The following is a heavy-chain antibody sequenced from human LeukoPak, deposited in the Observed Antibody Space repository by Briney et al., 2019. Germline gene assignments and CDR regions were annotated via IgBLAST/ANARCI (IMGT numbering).Heavy chain of an antibody. CDR2: MRHDGSEK. V-gene: IGHV3-7*01. Sequence: QTGGSLRLSCAGSGFTFSSYWMSWVRQAPGKGLGWVANMRHDGSEKYYVDSVRGRFTISRDNAKNSLYLQMNSLRAEDTAVYYCARDRIQLWKGFDYWGQGTLVTVSS. J-gene: IGHJ4*02. D-gene: IGHD5-18*01. CDR3: ARDRIQLWKGFDY. CDR1: GFTFSSYW.